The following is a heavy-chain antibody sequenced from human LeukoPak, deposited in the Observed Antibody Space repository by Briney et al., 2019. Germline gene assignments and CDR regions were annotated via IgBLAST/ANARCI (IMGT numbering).Heavy chain of an antibody. Sequence: SETLSLTCTVSGGSISSSKYYWSWIRQPPGKGLEWIGEINHSGSTNYNPSLKSRVTISVDTSKNQFSLKLSSVTAADTAVYYCARHGSSSWYLGGDYYYYYMDVWGKGTTVTISS. J-gene: IGHJ6*03. CDR1: GGSISSSKYY. CDR2: INHSGST. V-gene: IGHV4-39*01. D-gene: IGHD6-13*01. CDR3: ARHGSSSWYLGGDYYYYYMDV.